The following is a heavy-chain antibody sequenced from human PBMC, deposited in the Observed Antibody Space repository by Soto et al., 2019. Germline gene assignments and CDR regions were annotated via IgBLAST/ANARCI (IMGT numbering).Heavy chain of an antibody. CDR3: ARGFYGDYARQSFDY. CDR2: INHSGST. Sequence: PSETLSLTCAVYGGSFSGYYWSWIRQPPGKGLEWIGEINHSGSTNYNPSLKSRVTISVDTSKNQFSLKLSSVTAADTAVYYCARGFYGDYARQSFDYWGQGTLVTVSS. D-gene: IGHD4-17*01. V-gene: IGHV4-34*01. CDR1: GGSFSGYY. J-gene: IGHJ4*02.